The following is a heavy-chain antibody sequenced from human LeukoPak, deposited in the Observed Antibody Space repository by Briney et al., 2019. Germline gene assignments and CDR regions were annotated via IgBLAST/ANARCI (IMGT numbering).Heavy chain of an antibody. CDR1: SLSISSGYY. CDR3: ARRGPGDGYSRGLLYY. V-gene: IGHV4-38-2*01. D-gene: IGHD5-24*01. Sequence: QPSETLSLTCAVSSLSISSGYYWVWIRQPPGKGLEWIGSIHHSGSTYYNPSLRSRVTISVDTSKNQFSLKLTSVTAADTAMYYCARRGPGDGYSRGLLYYWGQGTLDTVSS. CDR2: IHHSGST. J-gene: IGHJ4*02.